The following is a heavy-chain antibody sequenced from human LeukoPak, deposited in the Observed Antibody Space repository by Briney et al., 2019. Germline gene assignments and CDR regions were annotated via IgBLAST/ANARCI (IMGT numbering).Heavy chain of an antibody. V-gene: IGHV3-7*01. CDR3: ARNRGDYYDSSGYYLGY. D-gene: IGHD3-22*01. CDR2: IKQDGSEK. Sequence: GGSLRLSCAASGFTFSSYWMSWVRQAPGKGLEWVANIKQDGSEKYYVDSVKGRFTISRDNAKNSLYLQMNSLRAEDTAVYYCARNRGDYYDSSGYYLGYWGQGTLVTVSS. CDR1: GFTFSSYW. J-gene: IGHJ4*02.